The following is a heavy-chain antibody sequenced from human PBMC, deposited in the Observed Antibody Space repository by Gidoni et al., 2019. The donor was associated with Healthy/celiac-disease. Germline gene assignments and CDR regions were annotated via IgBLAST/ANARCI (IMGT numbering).Heavy chain of an antibody. CDR2: IYTSGST. D-gene: IGHD4-17*01. V-gene: IGHV4-61*02. Sequence: QVQLQESGPGLVKPSQTLSLTCTVSGGSISSGSYYWSWIRQPAGKGLEWIGRIYTSGSTNYNPSLKSRVTISVDTSKNQFSLKLSSVTAADTAVYYCAREGTSTVTPAFDYWGQGTLVTVSS. J-gene: IGHJ4*02. CDR1: GGSISSGSYY. CDR3: AREGTSTVTPAFDY.